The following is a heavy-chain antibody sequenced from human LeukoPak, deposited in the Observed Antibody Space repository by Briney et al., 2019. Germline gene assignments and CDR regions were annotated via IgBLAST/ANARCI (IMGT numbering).Heavy chain of an antibody. CDR2: IYYSGST. CDR3: ARDLHSSSWYNWFDP. V-gene: IGHV4-59*01. CDR1: GGSISSYY. Sequence: SETLSHTCTVSGGSISSYYWSWIRQPPGKGLEWIGYIYYSGSTNYNPSLKSRVTISVDTSKNQFSLKLSSVTAADTAVYYCARDLHSSSWYNWFDPWGQGTLVTVSS. J-gene: IGHJ5*02. D-gene: IGHD6-13*01.